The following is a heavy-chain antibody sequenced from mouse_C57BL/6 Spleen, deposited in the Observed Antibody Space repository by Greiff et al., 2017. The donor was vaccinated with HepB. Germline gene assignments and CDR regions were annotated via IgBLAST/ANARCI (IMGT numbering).Heavy chain of an antibody. D-gene: IGHD1-1*01. Sequence: VKLQQPGAELVKPGASVKMSCKASGYTFTSYWITWVKQRPGQGLEWIGDIYPGSGSTNYNEKFKSKATLTVDTSSSTAYMQLSSLTSEDSAVYYCATGDNYYGSSYDYAMDYWGQGTSVTVSS. V-gene: IGHV1-55*01. CDR2: IYPGSGST. CDR1: GYTFTSYW. J-gene: IGHJ4*01. CDR3: ATGDNYYGSSYDYAMDY.